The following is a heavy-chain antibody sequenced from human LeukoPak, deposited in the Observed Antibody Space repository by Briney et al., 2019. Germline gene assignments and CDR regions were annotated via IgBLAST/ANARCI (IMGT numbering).Heavy chain of an antibody. CDR1: GDTFTSHT. J-gene: IGHJ4*02. V-gene: IGHV1-69*06. Sequence: SVKVSCKVSGDTFTSHTLSWVRQAPGQGLQWMGGIFPLFDKTNYAHSFQGKVTITADKATSTAYMELTSLTSEDTAIYYCARDSSNLYPLHYWGQGTLLIVSS. CDR3: ARDSSNLYPLHY. CDR2: IFPLFDKT. D-gene: IGHD4-11*01.